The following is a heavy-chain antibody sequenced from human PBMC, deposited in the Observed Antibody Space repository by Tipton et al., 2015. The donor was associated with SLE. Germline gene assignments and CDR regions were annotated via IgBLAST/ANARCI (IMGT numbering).Heavy chain of an antibody. CDR1: GYTFTSYG. D-gene: IGHD2-15*01. Sequence: QLVQSGAEVKKPGASVKVSCKASGYTFTSYGISWVRQAPGQGLEWMGWISAYNGNTNYAQKLQGRVTMTTDTSTSTAYMELRSLRSDDTAVYYCARAPYCSGGSCYPHYFDYWGQGTLVTVPP. CDR2: ISAYNGNT. CDR3: ARAPYCSGGSCYPHYFDY. V-gene: IGHV1-18*01. J-gene: IGHJ4*02.